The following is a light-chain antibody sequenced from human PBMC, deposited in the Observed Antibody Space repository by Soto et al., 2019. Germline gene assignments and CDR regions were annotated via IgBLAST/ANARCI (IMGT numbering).Light chain of an antibody. Sequence: DIQMTQSPSTLSASVGDRVTITCRASQSISSWLAWYQQKPGKAPKLLIYKASSLESGVPSRFSGSGSGTEFTLSISSLHPDSFATYYCQQYNSYSMTFAQATKVAIK. CDR2: KAS. J-gene: IGKJ1*01. CDR1: QSISSW. V-gene: IGKV1-5*03. CDR3: QQYNSYSMT.